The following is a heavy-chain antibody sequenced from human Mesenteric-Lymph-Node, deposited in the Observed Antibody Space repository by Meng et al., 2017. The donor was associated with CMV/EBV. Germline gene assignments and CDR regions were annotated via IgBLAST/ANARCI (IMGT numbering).Heavy chain of an antibody. Sequence: GGSLRLSCAASGFSLSSYWMHWVRQVPGKGLVWVSRINSDGSTTTYADSVKGRFTISRDNAKNTLYLQMDSLTAEDTAVYYCGRQYDFWGQGTLVTVSS. CDR3: GRQYDF. V-gene: IGHV3-74*01. D-gene: IGHD3-3*01. J-gene: IGHJ4*02. CDR2: INSDGSTT. CDR1: GFSLSSYW.